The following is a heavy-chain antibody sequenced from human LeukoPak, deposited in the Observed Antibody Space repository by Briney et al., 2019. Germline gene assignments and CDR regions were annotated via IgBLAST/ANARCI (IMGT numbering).Heavy chain of an antibody. CDR1: GFTFSHSG. J-gene: IGHJ4*02. CDR2: IYSGGST. CDR3: ARVVRNILTGYYIDY. V-gene: IGHV3-53*01. D-gene: IGHD3-9*01. Sequence: GGSLRLSCAASGFTFSHSGMNWVRQAPGKGLEWVSVIYSGGSTYYADSVKGRFTISRDNSKNTLYLQMNSLRAEDTAVYYCARVVRNILTGYYIDYWGQGTLVTVSS.